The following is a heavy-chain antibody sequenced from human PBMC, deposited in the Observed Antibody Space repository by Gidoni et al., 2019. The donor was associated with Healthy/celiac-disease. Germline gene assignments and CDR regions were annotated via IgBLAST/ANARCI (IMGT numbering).Heavy chain of an antibody. CDR1: GGTFSSYT. CDR3: ARSLAAAGPYYYYGMDV. CDR2: IIPIVGIA. Sequence: QVQLVQSGAEVKKPGSSVKVSCKASGGTFSSYTISWVRQAPGQGLECMGRIIPIVGIANYAQKFQGRVTITADKSTSTAYMELSSLRSEDTAVYYCARSLAAAGPYYYYGMDVWGQGTTVTVSS. V-gene: IGHV1-69*02. D-gene: IGHD6-13*01. J-gene: IGHJ6*02.